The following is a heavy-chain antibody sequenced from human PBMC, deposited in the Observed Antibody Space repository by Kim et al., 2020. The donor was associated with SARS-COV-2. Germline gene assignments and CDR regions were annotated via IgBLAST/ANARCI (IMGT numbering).Heavy chain of an antibody. CDR2: VHSSGTI. CDR3: ARRPSPGRFDP. Sequence: SETLSLTCTVSGASISSTSYYWDWIRQPPGKGLEWIGCVHSSGTIYYNPSLRSRATISVDTSKNHVSLKLTSLTAADTAVFYCARRPSPGRFDPWGQGTLVTVSS. V-gene: IGHV4-39*02. J-gene: IGHJ5*02. CDR1: GASISSTSYY.